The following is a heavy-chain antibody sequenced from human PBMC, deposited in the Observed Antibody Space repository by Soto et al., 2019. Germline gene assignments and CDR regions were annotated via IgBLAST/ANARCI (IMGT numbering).Heavy chain of an antibody. CDR2: THYRSKWYN. Sequence: PSQTLSLTCAISGDSVSSKTVAWNWIRQSPSRGLEWLGRTHYRSKWYNDYAVSVKSRIIINPDTSKNQFSLHLSSVTPEDTAVYYCAREFIGAAQYNWFDPSGQGTQVTVSS. CDR3: AREFIGAAQYNWFDP. D-gene: IGHD6-13*01. V-gene: IGHV6-1*01. CDR1: GDSVSSKTVA. J-gene: IGHJ5*02.